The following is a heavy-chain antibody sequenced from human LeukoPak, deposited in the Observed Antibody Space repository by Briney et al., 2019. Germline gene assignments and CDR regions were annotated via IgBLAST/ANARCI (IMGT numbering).Heavy chain of an antibody. V-gene: IGHV4-61*02. J-gene: IGHJ4*02. Sequence: TLSFTCTVSGGSISSGSYYWSWIRQPAGKGLEWIGRIYTSGSTNYNPSLKSRVTISVDTSKNQFSLKLSSVTAADTAVYYCARAEGLVAFDYWGQGTLVTVSS. CDR1: GGSISSGSYY. D-gene: IGHD6-19*01. CDR3: ARAEGLVAFDY. CDR2: IYTSGST.